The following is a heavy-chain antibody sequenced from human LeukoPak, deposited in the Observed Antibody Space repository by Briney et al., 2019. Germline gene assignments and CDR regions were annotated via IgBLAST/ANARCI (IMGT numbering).Heavy chain of an antibody. CDR1: GFTFSRYS. CDR2: ISYDGSNK. J-gene: IGHJ4*02. CDR3: ANSITIFDFDY. Sequence: GGSLRLSCAASGFTFSRYSMHWVRQAPGKGLEWVAVISYDGSNKYYADSVKGRFTISRDNSKNTLYLQMNSLRAEDTAVYYCANSITIFDFDYWGQGTLVTVSS. D-gene: IGHD3-9*01. V-gene: IGHV3-30*18.